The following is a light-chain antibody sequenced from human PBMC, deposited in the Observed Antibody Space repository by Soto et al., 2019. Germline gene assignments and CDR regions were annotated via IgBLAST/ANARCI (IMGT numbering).Light chain of an antibody. CDR1: SSDVGSYDY. CDR2: EVN. Sequence: QSALIQRPSVSGSPGQSVTISCTGTSSDVGSYDYVSWYQQHPGKAPKLMIYEVNNRPSGVSNRFSGSKSGNTASLTVSGLQAEDEADYYCSSFTSSSTLYVFGTGTKLTVL. V-gene: IGLV2-14*01. J-gene: IGLJ1*01. CDR3: SSFTSSSTLYV.